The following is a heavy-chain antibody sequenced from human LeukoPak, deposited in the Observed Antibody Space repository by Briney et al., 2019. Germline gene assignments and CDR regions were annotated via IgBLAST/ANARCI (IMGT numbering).Heavy chain of an antibody. CDR1: GYTFTSYD. V-gene: IGHV1-8*01. CDR2: MNPNSGNT. CDR3: ARGRRDIVLMVYAFDY. J-gene: IGHJ4*02. Sequence: GASVKVSCKASGYTFTSYDINWVRQATGQGLEWMGWMNPNSGNTGYVQKFQGRVTMTRNTSISTAYMELSSLRSEDTAVYYCARGRRDIVLMVYAFDYWGQGTLVTVSS. D-gene: IGHD2-8*01.